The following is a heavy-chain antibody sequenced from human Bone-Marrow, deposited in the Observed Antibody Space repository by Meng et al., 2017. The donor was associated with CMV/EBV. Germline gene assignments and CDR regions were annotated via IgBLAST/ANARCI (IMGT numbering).Heavy chain of an antibody. CDR3: ASRNDYGDDHVEVGVGMDV. Sequence: GESLKISCAASGFTFSSYEMNWVRQAPGKGLEWVSYISSSGSTIYYADSVKGRFTISRDNAKNSLYLQMNSLRAEDTAVYYCASRNDYGDDHVEVGVGMDVWGQGTTVTVSS. V-gene: IGHV3-48*03. D-gene: IGHD4-17*01. CDR1: GFTFSSYE. CDR2: ISSSGSTI. J-gene: IGHJ6*02.